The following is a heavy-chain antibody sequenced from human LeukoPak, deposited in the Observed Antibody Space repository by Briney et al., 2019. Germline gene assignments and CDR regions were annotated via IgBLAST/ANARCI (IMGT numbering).Heavy chain of an antibody. D-gene: IGHD3-22*01. V-gene: IGHV3-30*18. J-gene: IGHJ4*02. Sequence: GGSLRLSCAASGFTFSSYGMHWVRQAPGKGLEWVAVISYDGSNKYYADSVKGRFTISRDNSKNTLYLQMNSLRAEDTAVYYCAKGGFTYYYDSSGYYDLDYWGQGTLVTVSS. CDR3: AKGGFTYYYDSSGYYDLDY. CDR2: ISYDGSNK. CDR1: GFTFSSYG.